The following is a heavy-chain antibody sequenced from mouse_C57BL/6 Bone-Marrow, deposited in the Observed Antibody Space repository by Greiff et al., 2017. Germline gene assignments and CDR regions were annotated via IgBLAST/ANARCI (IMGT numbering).Heavy chain of an antibody. D-gene: IGHD4-1*01. CDR3: ASNWDDWYFDV. J-gene: IGHJ1*03. CDR1: GYTFTSYW. Sequence: QVQLQQPGAELVKPGASVKLSCKASGYTFTSYWMQWVKQRPGQGLEWIGEIDPSDSYTNYNQKFKGKATLTVDTSSSTAYMQLISLTSEDSAVYYCASNWDDWYFDVWGTGTTVTVSS. CDR2: IDPSDSYT. V-gene: IGHV1-50*01.